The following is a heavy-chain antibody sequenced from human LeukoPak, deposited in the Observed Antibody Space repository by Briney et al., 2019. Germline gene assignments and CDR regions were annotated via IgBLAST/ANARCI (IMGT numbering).Heavy chain of an antibody. D-gene: IGHD4-11*01. Sequence: SETLSLTCTVSGGSISSHYWSWVRQPPGKGLEWIGYIYYSGSTNYNPSLKSRVTISVDTSKNQFSLKLSSVTAADTAVYYCARDGSNYGFDPWGQGTLVTVSS. CDR1: GGSISSHY. CDR3: ARDGSNYGFDP. CDR2: IYYSGST. J-gene: IGHJ5*02. V-gene: IGHV4-59*11.